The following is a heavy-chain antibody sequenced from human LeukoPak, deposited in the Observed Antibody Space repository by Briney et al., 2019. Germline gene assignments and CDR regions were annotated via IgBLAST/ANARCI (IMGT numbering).Heavy chain of an antibody. D-gene: IGHD1-1*01. V-gene: IGHV4-59*01. J-gene: IGHJ3*02. CDR3: ARVDRNRNAFDI. CDR2: IYYSGST. CDR1: GGSISSYY. Sequence: SETLSLTCTVSGGSISSYYWSWIRQPPGKGLEWIGYIYYSGSTNYNPSLKSRVTISVDTSKNQFSLKLSSVTAADTAVYYCARVDRNRNAFDIWGQGTMVTVSS.